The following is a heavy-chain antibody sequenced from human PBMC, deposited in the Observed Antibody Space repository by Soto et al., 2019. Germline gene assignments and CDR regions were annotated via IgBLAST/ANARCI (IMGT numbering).Heavy chain of an antibody. CDR2: ISYDGSNK. Sequence: QVQLVESGGGVVQPGRSLRLSCAASGFTFSSYAMHWVRQAPGKGLEWVAVISYDGSNKYYADSVKGRFTISRDNSKNTLYLQMNSLRAEDTAVYYRAREARRGAARALGNYYYGMDVWGQGTTVTVSS. J-gene: IGHJ6*02. CDR3: AREARRGAARALGNYYYGMDV. V-gene: IGHV3-30-3*01. CDR1: GFTFSSYA. D-gene: IGHD6-6*01.